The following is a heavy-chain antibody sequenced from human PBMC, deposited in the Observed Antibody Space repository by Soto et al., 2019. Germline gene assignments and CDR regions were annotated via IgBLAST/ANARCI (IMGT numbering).Heavy chain of an antibody. D-gene: IGHD3-10*02. V-gene: IGHV1-69*01. J-gene: IGHJ4*02. CDR3: ARVNYYLGDRYYFDY. CDR1: GVSFSNYA. Sequence: QVQLVQSGAEVKKPGSSVKVSCKASGVSFSNYAISWVRQAPGQGLEWMGGIIPVFGTTNFAQKFQGRLTITGDESTNTAYMELSSLRSEDTAIYFCARVNYYLGDRYYFDYWGQGTLVTVSS. CDR2: IIPVFGTT.